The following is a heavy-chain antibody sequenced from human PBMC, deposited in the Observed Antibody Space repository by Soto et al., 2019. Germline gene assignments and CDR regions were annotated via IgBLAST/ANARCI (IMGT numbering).Heavy chain of an antibody. D-gene: IGHD3-10*01. Sequence: QVRLVQSAAEVKKPGASVKVSCKASGYTFSSYGISWVRQAPGQGLEWMGWISGYNGNTNFAQNLQGRVTMTTDTPTSTAFMELRSLRSDDTAVYHCARIADGRISTCPLSSWFRIRSYYYYYGMDVSGQGTTVTVSS. CDR1: GYTFSSYG. CDR2: ISGYNGNT. CDR3: ARIADGRISTCPLSSWFRIRSYYYYYGMDV. V-gene: IGHV1-18*01. J-gene: IGHJ6*02.